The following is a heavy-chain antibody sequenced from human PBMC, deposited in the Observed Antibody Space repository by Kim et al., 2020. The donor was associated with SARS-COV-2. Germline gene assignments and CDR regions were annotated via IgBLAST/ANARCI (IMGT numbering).Heavy chain of an antibody. D-gene: IGHD1-26*01. Sequence: GGSLRLSCSASGFIFSNYSMHWVRRAPGEGLEYVSATTRSGNASFFSASVEGRFTVSRDNSKNTLYLQMTSLRPEDTSVYYCVKYGSDYAAVHWGRGTLVSVSS. CDR1: GFIFSNYS. V-gene: IGHV3-64D*06. J-gene: IGHJ1*01. CDR3: VKYGSDYAAVH. CDR2: TTRSGNAS.